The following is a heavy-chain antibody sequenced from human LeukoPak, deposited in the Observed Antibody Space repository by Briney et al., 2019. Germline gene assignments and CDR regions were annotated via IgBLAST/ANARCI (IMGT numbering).Heavy chain of an antibody. CDR2: IPASGGNT. CDR3: VRYLSGWYYFDW. D-gene: IGHD6-19*01. V-gene: IGHV3-23*01. Sequence: GGSLRLSCAASGFTFTSYSMNWVRQAPGKGLEWVSTIPASGGNTYYADSVRGRFTISRDNSKNTLYLQINSLTAEDTAIYYCVRYLSGWYYFDWWGQGTLVTVSS. CDR1: GFTFTSYS. J-gene: IGHJ4*02.